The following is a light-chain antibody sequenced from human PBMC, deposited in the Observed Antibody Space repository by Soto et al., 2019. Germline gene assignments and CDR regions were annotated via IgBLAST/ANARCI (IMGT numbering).Light chain of an antibody. CDR3: QHYGTSPIT. CDR1: QTISSW. Sequence: DIRMTQSPSTLSRSVGDIFTISGGASQTISSWLAWYQQKPGKAPKLLIYKASTLKSGVPSRFSGSGSGTEFTLTISSLQPDDFATYYCQHYGTSPITFGQGTRLEIK. CDR2: KAS. J-gene: IGKJ5*01. V-gene: IGKV1-5*03.